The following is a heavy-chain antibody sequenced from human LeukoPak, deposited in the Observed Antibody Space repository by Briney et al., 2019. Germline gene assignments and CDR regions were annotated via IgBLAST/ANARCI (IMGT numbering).Heavy chain of an antibody. V-gene: IGHV4-38-2*02. CDR2: MFHSGSA. Sequence: SETLSLTCSVSGYSIRHGYYWGWVRQPPGKGLEWIGSMFHSGSAYYNPSLKSRVTIPIDTSKNQFSLKLSSVTAADTAVYYCARVLGYCSGGSCYLDHWGQGILVTVSS. CDR1: GYSIRHGYY. D-gene: IGHD2-15*01. J-gene: IGHJ4*02. CDR3: ARVLGYCSGGSCYLDH.